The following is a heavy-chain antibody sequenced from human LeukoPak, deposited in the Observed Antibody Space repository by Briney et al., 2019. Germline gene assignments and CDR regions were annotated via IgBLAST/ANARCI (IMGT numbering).Heavy chain of an antibody. V-gene: IGHV3-11*04. CDR3: ATYGAAKGVRPQRGGSDN. D-gene: IGHD3-10*01. Sequence: GGSLRLSCVASGFTFSDFYMTWIRQPPGKGLEWIAHISSSGGAMYYGHSVKGRFTISRDNANNSLFLQMTGLRAEDTAMYYCATYGAAKGVRPQRGGSDNWGQGTLVTVSS. J-gene: IGHJ4*02. CDR1: GFTFSDFY. CDR2: ISSSGGAM.